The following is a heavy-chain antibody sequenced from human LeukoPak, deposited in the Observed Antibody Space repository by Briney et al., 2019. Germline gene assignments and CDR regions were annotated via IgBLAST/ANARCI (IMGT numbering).Heavy chain of an antibody. CDR3: ARGPPQFTYYYYMDV. CDR2: FSSSTGTI. D-gene: IGHD5-24*01. Sequence: GGSLRLSCAASGFSFSSYWMSWVRQAPGMGLEWVSHFSSSTGTIYYADSVRGRFTISRDDAKNSLYLQMNSPRAEDTAVYYCARGPPQFTYYYYMDVWGKGTTVTVSS. CDR1: GFSFSSYW. V-gene: IGHV3-48*04. J-gene: IGHJ6*03.